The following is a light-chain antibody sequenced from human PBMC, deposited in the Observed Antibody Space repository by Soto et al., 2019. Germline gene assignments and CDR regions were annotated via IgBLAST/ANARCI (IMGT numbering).Light chain of an antibody. J-gene: IGKJ1*01. CDR1: QTVTTY. CDR3: QQYNNWPRT. V-gene: IGKV3-15*01. CDR2: GAS. Sequence: EIVFTQSPAILSLSPGERATLSCRTNQTVTTYLAWYQHKPGQAPRLLIYGASTGATGIPARFSGSGSGTEFTLTINSLQSEDFAVYYCQQYNNWPRTFGQGTKVDIK.